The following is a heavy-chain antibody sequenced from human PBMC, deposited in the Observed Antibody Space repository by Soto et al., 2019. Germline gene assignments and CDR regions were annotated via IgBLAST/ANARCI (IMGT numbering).Heavy chain of an antibody. CDR2: ISVYNGNT. V-gene: IGHV1-18*01. Sequence: EASVKVSCKASGYTFTSYGISWVRQAPGQGLEWMGWISVYNGNTNYAQKFQGRVTLTEDTGTDTAYMELSSLRSDDTAVYYCAREGNYYGMDVWGQGTTVTVSS. CDR1: GYTFTSYG. CDR3: AREGNYYGMDV. J-gene: IGHJ6*02. D-gene: IGHD6-13*01.